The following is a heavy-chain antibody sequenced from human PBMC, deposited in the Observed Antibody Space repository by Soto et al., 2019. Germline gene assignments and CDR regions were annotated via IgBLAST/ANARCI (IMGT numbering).Heavy chain of an antibody. D-gene: IGHD2-2*01. J-gene: IGHJ4*02. V-gene: IGHV1-69*01. CDR1: GGTFGSYA. CDR2: IIPVSGAA. Sequence: QVQLVQSGAEVQKPGSSVKVSYKASGGTFGSYAFSWVRQAPGQGLEWMGGIIPVSGAAHYAQKFQGRVTITADESTSTAYMELSSLSSQDTAVYYCATALGCRSTSCTLDYWGQGTRVIVSS. CDR3: ATALGCRSTSCTLDY.